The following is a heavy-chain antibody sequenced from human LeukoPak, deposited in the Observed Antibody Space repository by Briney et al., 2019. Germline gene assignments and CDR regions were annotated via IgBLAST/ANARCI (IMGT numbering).Heavy chain of an antibody. CDR1: GFTFSSYG. V-gene: IGHV3-30*18. CDR3: AKDGVSRLLWFGELFPIDY. Sequence: GGSLGLSCAASGFTFSSYGMHWVRQAPGKGLEWVAVISYDGSNKYYADSVKGRFTISRDNSKSTLYLQMNSLRAEDTAVYYCAKDGVSRLLWFGELFPIDYWGQGTLVTVSS. J-gene: IGHJ4*02. CDR2: ISYDGSNK. D-gene: IGHD3-10*01.